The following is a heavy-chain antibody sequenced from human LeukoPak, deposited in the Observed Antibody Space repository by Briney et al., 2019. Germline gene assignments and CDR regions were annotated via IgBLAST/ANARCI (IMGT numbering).Heavy chain of an antibody. CDR1: GYTFTRYY. V-gene: IGHV1-46*01. D-gene: IGHD3-16*01. J-gene: IGHJ4*02. CDR2: INPSGGSA. Sequence: GASVKVSCKASGYTFTRYYMYWVRQAPGQGLEWMGIINPSGGSATYAQKFQGRVTMTRGTSTNTVYMELSSLRSEDTAVYYCARYNDYVDYWGQGTLVTVSS. CDR3: ARYNDYVDY.